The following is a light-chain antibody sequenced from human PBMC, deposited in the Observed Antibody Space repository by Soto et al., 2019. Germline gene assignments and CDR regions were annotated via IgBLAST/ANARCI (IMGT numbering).Light chain of an antibody. Sequence: QSALTQPASVSGSPGQSITISCTGTSSDVGGYNYVSWYQQHPGKAPKLMIYEVSNRPSGVSNRFSGSKSGNTASLTISGHQAEDEADYCCSSYTSSRSVVFGGGTKLTVL. V-gene: IGLV2-14*01. CDR2: EVS. CDR1: SSDVGGYNY. J-gene: IGLJ2*01. CDR3: SSYTSSRSVV.